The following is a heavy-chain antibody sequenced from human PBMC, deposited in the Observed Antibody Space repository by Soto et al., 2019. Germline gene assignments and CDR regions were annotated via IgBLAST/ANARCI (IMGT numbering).Heavy chain of an antibody. CDR1: GYAFTTYG. V-gene: IGHV1-18*01. D-gene: IGHD1-1*01. J-gene: IGHJ4*02. Sequence: QVHLVQSGAEVKKPGASVKVSWKGSGYAFTTYGITWVRQAPGQGLEWMGWISAHNGNTNYAQKLQGRVTVTRDTSTSTAYMELRSLRSDDTAVYYCARGRYGDYWGQGTLVTGSS. CDR2: ISAHNGNT. CDR3: ARGRYGDY.